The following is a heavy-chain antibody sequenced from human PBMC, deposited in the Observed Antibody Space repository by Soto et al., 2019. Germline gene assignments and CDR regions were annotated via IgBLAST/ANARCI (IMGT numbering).Heavy chain of an antibody. CDR1: GGSISSGDYY. CDR3: AREVAGFSGYYTGMENY. CDR2: IYYSGST. Sequence: SETLSLTCTVSGGSISSGDYYWSWIRQPPGKGLEWFGYIYYSGSTYYNPSLKSRVTISVDTSKNQFSLKLSSVTAADTAVYYCAREVAGFSGYYTGMENYWGQGTLVTVSS. D-gene: IGHD3-3*01. J-gene: IGHJ4*02. V-gene: IGHV4-30-4*01.